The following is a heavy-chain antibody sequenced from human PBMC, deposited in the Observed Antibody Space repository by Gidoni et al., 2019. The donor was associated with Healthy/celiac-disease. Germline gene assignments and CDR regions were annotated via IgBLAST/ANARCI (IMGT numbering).Heavy chain of an antibody. J-gene: IGHJ4*02. V-gene: IGHV3-74*01. CDR1: GFTFSSYL. Sequence: EVQLVESGGGLVQPGVSLRLSCAASGFTFSSYLMHWVRQAPGKGLVWVSRINSDGSSTSYADSVKGRFTIARDNAKNTLYLQMNSLRAEDTAVYYCARVSYDSSGYFEIYWGQGTLVTVSS. CDR2: INSDGSST. CDR3: ARVSYDSSGYFEIY. D-gene: IGHD3-22*01.